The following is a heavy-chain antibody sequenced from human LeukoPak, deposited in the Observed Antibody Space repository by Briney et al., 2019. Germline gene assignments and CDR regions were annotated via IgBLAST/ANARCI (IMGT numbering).Heavy chain of an antibody. Sequence: SGTLSLTCVVSGGSISSSNYYWGWVRQPPGKGLGWIGTIYYSGTTYHHPSLESRITIFEDTSKNQFSLMLTSVTAADTAVYYCARQISDYYYYYLDGWGKGSTVSV. J-gene: IGHJ6*03. D-gene: IGHD3-10*01. V-gene: IGHV4-39*01. CDR2: IYYSGTT. CDR1: GGSISSSNYY. CDR3: ARQISDYYYYYLDG.